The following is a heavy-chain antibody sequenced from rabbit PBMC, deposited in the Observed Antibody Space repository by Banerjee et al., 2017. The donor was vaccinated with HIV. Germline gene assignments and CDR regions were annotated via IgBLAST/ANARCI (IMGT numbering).Heavy chain of an antibody. D-gene: IGHD6-1*01. Sequence: QEQLVDAGGGVDPPAGLLKLSSTASGFDFSSYGVSWVRQAPGKGLEWIGYIDPVIGSTFSVSRVNGRFAVSSDTEQNRLCLQRNSLTAADPTRYSCVRGTAGYAAYGYAVILNWGGPGTFVPVS. J-gene: IGHJ4*01. V-gene: IGHV1S47*01. CDR1: GFDFSSYG. CDR2: IDPVIGST. CDR3: VRGTAGYAAYGYAVILNW.